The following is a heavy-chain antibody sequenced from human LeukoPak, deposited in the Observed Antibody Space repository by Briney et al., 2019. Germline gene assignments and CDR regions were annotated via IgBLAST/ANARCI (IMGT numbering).Heavy chain of an antibody. V-gene: IGHV1-2*02. D-gene: IGHD6-13*01. J-gene: IGHJ4*02. CDR1: GYTFTGYY. Sequence: ASVKVSCKASGYTFTGYYMHWVRQAPGQGLEWMGWINPNSGGTNYAQKFQGRVTMTRDTSISTAYMELSRLRSDDTAVYYCARGPARAAAGMFYWGQGTLVTVSS. CDR2: INPNSGGT. CDR3: ARGPARAAAGMFY.